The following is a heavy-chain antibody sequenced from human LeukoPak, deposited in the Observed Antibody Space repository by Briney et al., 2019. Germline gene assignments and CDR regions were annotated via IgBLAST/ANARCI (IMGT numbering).Heavy chain of an antibody. Sequence: GGSLRLSCAASGFTFSSYAMSWVRQAPGKGLEGVSAISGSGGRTYYADSVKGRFTISRDNSKNTLYLQMNSLRAEDTAVYYCAKTGHSSGWYTSYCYGMDVWGQGTTVTVSS. J-gene: IGHJ6*02. D-gene: IGHD6-19*01. CDR3: AKTGHSSGWYTSYCYGMDV. V-gene: IGHV3-23*01. CDR1: GFTFSSYA. CDR2: ISGSGGRT.